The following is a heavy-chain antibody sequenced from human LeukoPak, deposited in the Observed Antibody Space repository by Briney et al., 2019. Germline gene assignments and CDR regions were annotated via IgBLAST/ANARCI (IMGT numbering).Heavy chain of an antibody. CDR3: ANPPTVTSFHY. Sequence: GGSLRLSCAATGFSFDNHAMSWVRQAPGKGLEWVSAIGGRGVTTYYADSVKGRFTISRDNSKNTLYLQMNSLRAEDTAIYYCANPPTVTSFHYWGQGTLVTVSS. J-gene: IGHJ4*02. D-gene: IGHD4-11*01. V-gene: IGHV3-23*01. CDR2: IGGRGVTT. CDR1: GFSFDNHA.